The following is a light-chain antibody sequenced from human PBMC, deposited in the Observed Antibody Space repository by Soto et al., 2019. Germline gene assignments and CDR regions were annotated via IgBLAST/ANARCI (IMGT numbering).Light chain of an antibody. Sequence: EIVMTQSPDTLSVSPGEGATLSCRVSQNIRSNLAWYQQRPGQAPRLLMYGASTRADGIPARFTGSGSGTEFTLTISSLQSEDFAVYYCQQYHIWPPWTSGQGTKVELK. V-gene: IGKV3-15*01. CDR2: GAS. J-gene: IGKJ1*01. CDR3: QQYHIWPPWT. CDR1: QNIRSN.